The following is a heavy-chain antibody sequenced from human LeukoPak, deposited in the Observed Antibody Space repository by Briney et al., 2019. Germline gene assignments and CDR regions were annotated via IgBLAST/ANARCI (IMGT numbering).Heavy chain of an antibody. CDR1: GFTVSSNY. CDR3: ARGTAWYSSSWYFDY. V-gene: IGHV3-23*01. J-gene: IGHJ4*02. D-gene: IGHD6-13*01. CDR2: IGGSGGRT. Sequence: GGSLRLSCAASGFTVSSNYMSWVRQAPGKALEWVSAIGGSGGRTHYADSVRGRFTISRDNSRDTLYLQMNSLRADDTAVYYCARGTAWYSSSWYFDYWGRGTRVTVSS.